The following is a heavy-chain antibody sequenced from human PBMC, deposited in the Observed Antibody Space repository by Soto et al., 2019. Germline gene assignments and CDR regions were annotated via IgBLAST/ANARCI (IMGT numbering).Heavy chain of an antibody. CDR2: ISGSGGST. CDR1: GFTFSSYA. CDR3: AKEMNTMIVVVITAFDY. Sequence: PVGSLRLSCAASGFTFSSYAMSWVRQAPGKGLEWVSAISGSGGSTYYADSVKGRFTISRDNSKNTLYLQMNSLRAEDTAVYYCAKEMNTMIVVVITAFDYWGQGTLVTVSS. V-gene: IGHV3-23*01. D-gene: IGHD3-22*01. J-gene: IGHJ4*02.